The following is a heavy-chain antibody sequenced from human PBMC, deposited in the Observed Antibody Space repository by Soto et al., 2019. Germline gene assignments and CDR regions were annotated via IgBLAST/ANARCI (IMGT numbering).Heavy chain of an antibody. J-gene: IGHJ6*02. CDR1: GYTFTSYD. CDR3: ARGPAGYYYYGMAV. D-gene: IGHD1-1*01. V-gene: IGHV1-8*01. CDR2: MNPNSGNT. Sequence: QVQLVQSGAEVKKPGASVKVSCKASGYTFTSYDINWVRQATGQGLEWMGWMNPNSGNTGYAQKFPGRVTMTRNTSISTAYMALSSLRSEDTAVYYCARGPAGYYYYGMAVWGQGTTVTVSS.